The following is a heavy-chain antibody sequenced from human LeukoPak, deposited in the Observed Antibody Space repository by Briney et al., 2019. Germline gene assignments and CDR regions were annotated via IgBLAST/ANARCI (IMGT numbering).Heavy chain of an antibody. Sequence: ASVKVSCKASGYTFTSYDINWVRQATVQGLEWMGWMNPNSGNTGYAQKFQGRVTMTRNTSISTAYMELSSLRSEDTAVYYCARGGGGIAVAGRDFDYWGQGTLVTVSS. CDR3: ARGGGGIAVAGRDFDY. CDR2: MNPNSGNT. CDR1: GYTFTSYD. D-gene: IGHD6-19*01. J-gene: IGHJ4*02. V-gene: IGHV1-8*01.